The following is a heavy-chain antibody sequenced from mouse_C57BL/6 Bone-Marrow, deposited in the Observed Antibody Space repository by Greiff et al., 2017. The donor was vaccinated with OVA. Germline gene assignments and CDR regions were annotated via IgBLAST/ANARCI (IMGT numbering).Heavy chain of an antibody. CDR2: INYDGSST. Sequence: EVQLVESEGGLVQPGSSMKLSCTASGFTFSDYYMAWVRQVPEKGLEWVANINYDGSSTYYLDSLKSRFIISRDNAKNILYLQMSSLKSEDTATYYCARYPYAMDYWGQGTSVTVSS. CDR1: GFTFSDYY. J-gene: IGHJ4*01. CDR3: ARYPYAMDY. V-gene: IGHV5-16*01.